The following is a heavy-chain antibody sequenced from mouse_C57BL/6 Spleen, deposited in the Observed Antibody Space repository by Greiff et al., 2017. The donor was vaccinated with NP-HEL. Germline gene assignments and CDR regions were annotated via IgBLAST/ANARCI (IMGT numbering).Heavy chain of an antibody. J-gene: IGHJ1*03. CDR3: ARTYCGSSYWYFDV. Sequence: QVQLQQPGAELVKPGASVKMSCKASGYTFTSYWITWVKQRPGQGLEWIGDIYPGSGSTNYNEKFKSKATLTVDTSSSTAYMQLSSLTSEDSAVYYCARTYCGSSYWYFDVWGTGTTVTVSS. D-gene: IGHD1-1*01. CDR1: GYTFTSYW. V-gene: IGHV1-55*01. CDR2: IYPGSGST.